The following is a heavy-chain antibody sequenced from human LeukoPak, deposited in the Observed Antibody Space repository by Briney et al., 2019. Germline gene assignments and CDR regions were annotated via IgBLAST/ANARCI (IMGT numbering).Heavy chain of an antibody. CDR1: GGSISSGGYS. CDR3: ARRPGDYYDSSGYYGGAFDI. Sequence: SETLSLTCAVSGGSISSGGYSWSWIRQPPGKGLEWIGYIYHSGSTYYNPSLKSRFTISVDRSKNQFSLKLSSVTAADTAVYYCARRPGDYYDSSGYYGGAFDIWGQGTMVTVSS. V-gene: IGHV4-30-2*01. J-gene: IGHJ3*02. D-gene: IGHD3-22*01. CDR2: IYHSGST.